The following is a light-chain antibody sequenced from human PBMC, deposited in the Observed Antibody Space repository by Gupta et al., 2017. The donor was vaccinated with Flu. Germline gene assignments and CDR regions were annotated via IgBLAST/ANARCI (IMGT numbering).Light chain of an antibody. CDR2: AND. Sequence: TVTVSCSVRSSSIGINNMSSNQQHPGTAPTLLIYANDGRHTEVPDWFSGSQSDTSASMSISGIQADDVAGYYCAVRDDSVNRWVFGGGTKLTVL. CDR1: SSSIGINN. J-gene: IGLJ3*02. CDR3: AVRDDSVNRWV. V-gene: IGLV1-44*01.